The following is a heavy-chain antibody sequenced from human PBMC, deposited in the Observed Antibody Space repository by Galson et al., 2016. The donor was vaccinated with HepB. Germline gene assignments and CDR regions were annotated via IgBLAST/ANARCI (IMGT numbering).Heavy chain of an antibody. CDR3: ASLIRSGDYFDY. Sequence: SLRLSCAASGFIFSDYYMTWIRQAPGKGLEWLSYISSTGTFIGYAESVKGRFTISRDNAKNSLYLQLNSLRAEDTAVYYCASLIRSGDYFDYWGQGTPVTVSS. J-gene: IGHJ4*02. CDR2: ISSTGTFI. V-gene: IGHV3-11*04. D-gene: IGHD2-15*01. CDR1: GFIFSDYY.